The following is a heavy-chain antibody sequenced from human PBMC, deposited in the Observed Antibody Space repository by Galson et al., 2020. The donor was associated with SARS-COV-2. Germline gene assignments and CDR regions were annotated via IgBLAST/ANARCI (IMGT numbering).Heavy chain of an antibody. J-gene: IGHJ5*02. Sequence: METGGSLRLSCAASGFSVSSKYMSWVRQAPGKGLEWVSVIYITGSTNYADSVRGRFTISRDTSKNMVYLQMNSLGAEDTAVYYCVRDDGIAPYDLWGQGTLVTVAS. D-gene: IGHD2-15*01. CDR1: GFSVSSKY. V-gene: IGHV3-53*05. CDR3: VRDDGIAPYDL. CDR2: IYITGST.